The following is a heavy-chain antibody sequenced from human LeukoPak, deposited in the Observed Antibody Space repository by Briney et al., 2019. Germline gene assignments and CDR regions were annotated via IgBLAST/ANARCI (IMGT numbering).Heavy chain of an antibody. CDR1: DFTFSSYW. J-gene: IGHJ4*02. V-gene: IGHV3-7*01. D-gene: IGHD1-1*01. Sequence: GGSLRLSCAASDFTFSSYWMSWVRQAPGKGLEWVANINQDGSDKRYMDSVRGRFTISIDNAKNSLSLHMDSLRAEDTAVYYCARVGYNWDDDGVDYWGQGTLVTVSS. CDR2: INQDGSDK. CDR3: ARVGYNWDDDGVDY.